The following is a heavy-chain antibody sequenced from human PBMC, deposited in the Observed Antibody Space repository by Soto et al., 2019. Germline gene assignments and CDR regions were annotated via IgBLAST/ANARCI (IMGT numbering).Heavy chain of an antibody. CDR1: GFTFSSYA. V-gene: IGHV3-30-3*01. CDR2: ISYDGSNK. D-gene: IGHD6-19*01. J-gene: IGHJ3*02. CDR3: ARVRVGNSSGWSKRGAFDI. Sequence: GGSLRLSCAASGFTFSSYAMHWVRQAPGKGLEWVAVISYDGSNKYYADSVKGRFTISRDNSKNTLYLQMNSLRAEDTAVYYCARVRVGNSSGWSKRGAFDIWGQGTMVTVSS.